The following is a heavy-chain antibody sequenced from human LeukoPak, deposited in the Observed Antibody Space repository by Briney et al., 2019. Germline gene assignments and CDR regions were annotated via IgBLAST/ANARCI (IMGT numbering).Heavy chain of an antibody. Sequence: SETLSLTCTVSGDSISSYYWNWIRQPAGKGLEWIGRIYTSGTTHYNPSLKSRVTMSVDTSKNQFSLNLSSVTAADTAVYYCARFSSIAAAFDYWGLGTLVTVSS. J-gene: IGHJ4*02. D-gene: IGHD6-13*01. CDR2: IYTSGTT. CDR3: ARFSSIAAAFDY. CDR1: GDSISSYY. V-gene: IGHV4-4*07.